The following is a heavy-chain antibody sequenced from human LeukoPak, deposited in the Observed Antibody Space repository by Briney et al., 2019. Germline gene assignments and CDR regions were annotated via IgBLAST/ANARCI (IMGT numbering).Heavy chain of an antibody. CDR3: VKTMMTFGGVIRTDAFDI. Sequence: PGGSLRLSCAASGFTFSNHAMHWVRQAPGKRLEYVSGINNNGDSTYYSDSVKARLTISRDNSKNTLFLQMASLRAEDTAVYYCVKTMMTFGGVIRTDAFDIWGQGTMVIVSS. V-gene: IGHV3-64D*06. D-gene: IGHD3-16*01. CDR2: INNNGDST. CDR1: GFTFSNHA. J-gene: IGHJ3*02.